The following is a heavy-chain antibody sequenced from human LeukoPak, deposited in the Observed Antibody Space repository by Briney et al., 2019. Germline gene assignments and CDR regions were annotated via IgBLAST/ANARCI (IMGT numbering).Heavy chain of an antibody. J-gene: IGHJ6*02. CDR2: IYYSGST. V-gene: IGHV4-59*01. D-gene: IGHD5-12*01. Sequence: ASETLSLTCTVSGGSISSYYWSWMRQPPGKGLEWIGYIYYSGSTEYNPSLKSRVIMSVDTSKNQFSLKLSSVTAADTAVYYCARDRGHYYGMDVWGQGTTVTVSS. CDR3: ARDRGHYYGMDV. CDR1: GGSISSYY.